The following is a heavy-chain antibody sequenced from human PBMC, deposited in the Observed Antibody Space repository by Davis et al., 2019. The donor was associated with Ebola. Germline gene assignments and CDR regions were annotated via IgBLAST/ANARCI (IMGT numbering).Heavy chain of an antibody. CDR3: ARISGGGIDY. CDR2: INPNSGGT. J-gene: IGHJ4*02. V-gene: IGHV1-2*06. Sequence: AASVKVSCKASGYTFTSYYMYWVRQAPGQGLEWMGRINPNSGGTNYAQKFQGRVTITRDTSASTAYMELSSLRSEDTAVYYCARISGGGIDYWGQGTLVTVSS. D-gene: IGHD2-15*01. CDR1: GYTFTSYY.